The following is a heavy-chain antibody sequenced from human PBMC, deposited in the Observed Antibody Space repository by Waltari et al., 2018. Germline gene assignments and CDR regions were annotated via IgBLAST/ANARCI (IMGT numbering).Heavy chain of an antibody. CDR1: GYTVTGYQ. CDR3: ARDLVVGSGDY. CDR2: INPNSGGT. Sequence: QVHLVQSGAEVKKPGASVKVSCKASGYTVTGYQIHWVRQAPGQGLEWMGWINPNSGGTNYAQNFQGRVTITRDTSIRTAYMELSRLRSDDTAMYYCARDLVVGSGDYWGQGTLVTVSS. V-gene: IGHV1-2*02. J-gene: IGHJ4*02. D-gene: IGHD1-26*01.